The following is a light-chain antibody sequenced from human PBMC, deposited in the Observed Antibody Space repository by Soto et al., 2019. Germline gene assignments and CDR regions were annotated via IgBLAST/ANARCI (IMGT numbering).Light chain of an antibody. CDR2: AAS. CDR1: QTISTY. J-gene: IGKJ2*01. V-gene: IGKV1-39*01. Sequence: DIQMTQSPSSLSASVGDRVTITCRASQTISTYLNWYQQEPGKAPKLLIYAASSLQSGVPSRFSGRGSGTDFTLTIRSLQPEDFAAYYCQQSHGIPYTFGQGTKLEIK. CDR3: QQSHGIPYT.